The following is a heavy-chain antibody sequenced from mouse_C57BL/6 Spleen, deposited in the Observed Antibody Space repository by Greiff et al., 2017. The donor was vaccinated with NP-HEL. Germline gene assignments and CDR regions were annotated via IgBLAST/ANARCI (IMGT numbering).Heavy chain of an antibody. Sequence: QVQLKQPGAELVRPGSSVKLSCKASGYTFTSYWMHWVKQRPIQGLEWIGNIDPSDSETHYNQKFKDKATLTVDKSSSTAYMQLSSLTSEDSAVYYCARSYYGFYYAMDYWGQGTSVTVSS. V-gene: IGHV1-52*01. CDR3: ARSYYGFYYAMDY. CDR2: IDPSDSET. J-gene: IGHJ4*01. D-gene: IGHD2-9*01. CDR1: GYTFTSYW.